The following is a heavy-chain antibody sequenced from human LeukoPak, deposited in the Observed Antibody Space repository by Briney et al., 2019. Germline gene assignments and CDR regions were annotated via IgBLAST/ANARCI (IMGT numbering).Heavy chain of an antibody. Sequence: SETLSLTCTVSGGSISSSSYYWGWIRQPPGKGLEWIGSIYYSGSTHYNPSLKSRVTISVDTSKNQFSLRLSSVTAADTAVYFCARGAAGTGAADYWGQGTLVTVSS. CDR1: GGSISSSSYY. V-gene: IGHV4-39*07. CDR3: ARGAAGTGAADY. CDR2: IYYSGST. D-gene: IGHD6-13*01. J-gene: IGHJ4*02.